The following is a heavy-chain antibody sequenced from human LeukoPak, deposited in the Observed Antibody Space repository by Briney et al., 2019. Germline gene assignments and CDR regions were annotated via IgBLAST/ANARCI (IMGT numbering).Heavy chain of an antibody. CDR2: IIPIFGRA. V-gene: IGHV1-69*13. D-gene: IGHD6-19*01. Sequence: ASVKVSCKASGGTFISYAISWVGQARGQGVEWMGGIIPIFGRANYAQKFQGRVTITADEYTSTAYMELSSLRSEDTAVYYCARPDAAVADPHYYYGIDVWGKGTTVTVSS. CDR3: ARPDAAVADPHYYYGIDV. CDR1: GGTFISYA. J-gene: IGHJ6*04.